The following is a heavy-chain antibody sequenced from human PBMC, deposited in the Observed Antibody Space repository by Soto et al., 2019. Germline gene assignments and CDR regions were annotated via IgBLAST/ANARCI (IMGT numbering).Heavy chain of an antibody. CDR2: IIPILGIA. V-gene: IGHV1-69*02. CDR1: GGTFSSYT. J-gene: IGHJ3*02. CDR3: ASTGGHCSGGSCNLRAFDI. Sequence: QVQLVQSGAEVKKPGSSVKVSCKASGGTFSSYTISWVRQAPGQGLEWMGRIIPILGIANYAQKFQGRVTITADKSTSTAYMELSSLRSEDTAVYYCASTGGHCSGGSCNLRAFDIWGQGTMVTVSS. D-gene: IGHD2-15*01.